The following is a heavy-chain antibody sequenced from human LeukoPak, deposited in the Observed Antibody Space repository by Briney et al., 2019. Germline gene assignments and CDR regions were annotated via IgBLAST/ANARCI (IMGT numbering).Heavy chain of an antibody. CDR3: AIMHGYYDGSGYWVQ. J-gene: IGHJ4*02. CDR1: GFTFSSYT. CDR2: ISPNADRT. V-gene: IGHV3-23*01. D-gene: IGHD3-22*01. Sequence: PGGSLRLSCTGSGFTFSSYTLHWVRQAPGKGLEWVSFISPNADRTSKADSVEGRFTISRDNPRNTLYLQMNSLRDDDTAVYYCAIMHGYYDGSGYWVQWGQGTLVTVSS.